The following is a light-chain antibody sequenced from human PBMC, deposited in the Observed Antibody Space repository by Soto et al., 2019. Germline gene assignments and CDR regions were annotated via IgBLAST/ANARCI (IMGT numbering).Light chain of an antibody. CDR3: QSYDSSLSGYV. CDR1: SSNIGARYD. V-gene: IGLV1-40*01. CDR2: ANN. Sequence: QSVLTQPPSVSGAPGQRVTISCTGGSSNIGARYDVHWYQHLPGTAPKLLIYANNDRPSGVPARFSASKSGTSASLAITGLQAEHVADYYCQSYDSSLSGYVFATGTKLTVL. J-gene: IGLJ1*01.